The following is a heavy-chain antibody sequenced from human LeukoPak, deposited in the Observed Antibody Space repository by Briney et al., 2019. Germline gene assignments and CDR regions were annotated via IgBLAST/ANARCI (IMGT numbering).Heavy chain of an antibody. CDR3: ARDAGYSYGYIYYYYGMDV. CDR2: IWYDGSNK. CDR1: GFTFSSYG. V-gene: IGHV3-33*08. Sequence: GGSLRLSCAASGFTFSSYGMHWVRQAPGKGLEWVAVIWYDGSNKYYADSVKGRFTISRDNSTNTLYLQMNSLRAEDTAVYYCARDAGYSYGYIYYYYGMDVWGKGTTVTVSS. J-gene: IGHJ6*04. D-gene: IGHD5-18*01.